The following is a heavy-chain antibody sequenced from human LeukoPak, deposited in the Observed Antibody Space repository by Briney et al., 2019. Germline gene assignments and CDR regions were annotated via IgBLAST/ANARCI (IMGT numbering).Heavy chain of an antibody. CDR2: INPNSGDT. V-gene: IGHV1-2*02. CDR1: GYSFTGYY. Sequence: GASVKVSCKASGYSFTGYYMHWVRQAPGQGLEWMGWINPNSGDTKYAQKFQGRVTMTRDTSISTAYMELTRLRSDDTAVYYCARAFETIAVAGTFDYWGQGTLVTVSS. J-gene: IGHJ4*02. D-gene: IGHD6-19*01. CDR3: ARAFETIAVAGTFDY.